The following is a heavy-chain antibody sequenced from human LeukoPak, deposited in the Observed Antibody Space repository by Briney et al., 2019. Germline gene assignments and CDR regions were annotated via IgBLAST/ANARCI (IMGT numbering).Heavy chain of an antibody. D-gene: IGHD2-21*01. J-gene: IGHJ4*02. CDR3: AKETGPYSAFDY. V-gene: IGHV3-33*06. CDR2: IWDDGRNQ. Sequence: QPGGSLRLSCAASGFNFRTNGMHWVRQAPGKGLEWVAVIWDDGRNQFYADSVKGRFTVSRDNSKNTLSLQMNSLRAEDTAVYYCAKETGPYSAFDYWGQGILVTVSP. CDR1: GFNFRTNG.